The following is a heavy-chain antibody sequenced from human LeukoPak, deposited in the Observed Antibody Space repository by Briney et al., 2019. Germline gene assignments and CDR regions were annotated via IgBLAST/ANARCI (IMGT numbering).Heavy chain of an antibody. Sequence: GGSLRLSCAASGFTFSSYAMSGVRQAPGKGLGWVSAISGSGGSTYYADSVKGRFTISRDNSKNTLYLQMNSLRAEDTAVYYCAKVGYYYGSGSYVGYWGQGTLVTVSS. CDR2: ISGSGGST. CDR1: GFTFSSYA. J-gene: IGHJ4*02. V-gene: IGHV3-23*01. D-gene: IGHD3-10*01. CDR3: AKVGYYYGSGSYVGY.